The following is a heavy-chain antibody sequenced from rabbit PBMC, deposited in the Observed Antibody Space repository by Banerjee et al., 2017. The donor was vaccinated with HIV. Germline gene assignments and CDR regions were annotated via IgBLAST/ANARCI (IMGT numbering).Heavy chain of an antibody. CDR3: ATRYGGSSNWYLNL. J-gene: IGHJ4*01. V-gene: IGHV1S43*01. D-gene: IGHD8-1*01. CDR2: IATGDGST. Sequence: QSLEESGGGLVKPEGSLTLTCKASGFDLSSYYYMCWVRQAPGKGLEWIGCIATGDGSTYYASWVNGRFSISRENTQNTLYLQLTSLTVADTATYFCATRYGGSSNWYLNLWGQGTLVTVS. CDR1: GFDLSSYYY.